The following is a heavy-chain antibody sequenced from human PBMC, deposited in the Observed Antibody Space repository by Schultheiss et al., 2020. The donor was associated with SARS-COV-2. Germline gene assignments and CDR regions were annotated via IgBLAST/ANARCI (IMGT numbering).Heavy chain of an antibody. D-gene: IGHD2-8*01. CDR2: IYTSGST. CDR1: GGSISSYY. Sequence: SQTLSLTCTVSGGSISSYYWSWIRQPPGKGLEWIGRIYTSGSTNYNPSLKSRVTMSVDTSKNQFSLKLSSVTAAGTAVYYCARDRSDIVLMVYAATGGMDVWGQGTTVTVSS. CDR3: ARDRSDIVLMVYAATGGMDV. J-gene: IGHJ6*02. V-gene: IGHV4-4*07.